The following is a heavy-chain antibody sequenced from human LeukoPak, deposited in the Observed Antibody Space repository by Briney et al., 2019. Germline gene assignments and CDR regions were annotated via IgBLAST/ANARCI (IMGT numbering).Heavy chain of an antibody. J-gene: IGHJ4*02. CDR1: GYTLTELS. V-gene: IGHV1-18*01. CDR3: ARERGRRTVTTADY. CDR2: ISAYNGNT. D-gene: IGHD4-17*01. Sequence: ASVKVSCKVSGYTLTELSMHWVRQAPGQGLEWMGWISAYNGNTNYAQKLQGRVTMTTDTSTSTAYMELRSLRSDDTAVYYCARERGRRTVTTADYWGQGTLVTVSS.